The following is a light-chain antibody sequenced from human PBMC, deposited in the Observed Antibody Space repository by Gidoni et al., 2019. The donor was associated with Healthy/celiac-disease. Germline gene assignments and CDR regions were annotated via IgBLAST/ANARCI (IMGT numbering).Light chain of an antibody. CDR2: AAS. V-gene: IGKV1-39*01. Sequence: DIQMTQSPSSLSASVGDRVTITCRASQSIRSYLNWYQQKPGKAPKLLIYAASSLQSGVPSRFSGSGSGTDFTLTISSLQPEDFATYYCQQSYSTPPRTFGQGTKVEIK. CDR1: QSIRSY. CDR3: QQSYSTPPRT. J-gene: IGKJ1*01.